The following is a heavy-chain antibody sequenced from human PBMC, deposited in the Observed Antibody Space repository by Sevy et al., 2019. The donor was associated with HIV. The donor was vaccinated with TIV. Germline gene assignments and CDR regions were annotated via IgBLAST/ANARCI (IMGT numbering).Heavy chain of an antibody. J-gene: IGHJ4*02. CDR1: GFTFGSYV. D-gene: IGHD5-12*01. CDR3: VRDNSGYFLIDH. V-gene: IGHV3-30-3*01. CDR2: ISQTYDGSKK. Sequence: GGSLRLSCAASGFTFGSYVLHWVRQAPGKGLEWVALISQTYDGSKKYYADSVKGRFIISRDNSKNTLYVQIDSLKLEDTAVYYCVRDNSGYFLIDHWGQGTLVTVSS.